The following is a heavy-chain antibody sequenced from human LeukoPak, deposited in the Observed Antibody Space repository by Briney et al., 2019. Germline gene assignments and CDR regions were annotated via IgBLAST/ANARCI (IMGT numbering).Heavy chain of an antibody. D-gene: IGHD2-15*01. V-gene: IGHV4-34*01. J-gene: IGHJ5*02. CDR3: ATSGGEYCSGGSCYSEWNWFDP. CDR1: GGSFSGYY. CDR2: INHSGST. Sequence: SETLSLTCAVYGGSFSGYYWSWIRQPPGKGLEWIGEINHSGSTNYNPSLKSRVTISVDTSKNQFSLKLSSVTAADTAVYYCATSGGEYCSGGSCYSEWNWFDPWGQGTQVTVSS.